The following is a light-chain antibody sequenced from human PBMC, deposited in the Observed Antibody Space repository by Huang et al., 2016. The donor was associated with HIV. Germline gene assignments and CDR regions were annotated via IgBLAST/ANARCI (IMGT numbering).Light chain of an antibody. CDR1: QSVSSY. V-gene: IGKV3-11*01. J-gene: IGKJ4*01. CDR3: QQRSNWLT. CDR2: DAS. Sequence: EIVLTQSPATLSLSPGERATPSCRASQSVSSYLAWYQQTPGQAPRLLIYDASNRATGLPARFSGSGSGTDFTLTISSLEPEDFAVYYCQQRSNWLTFGGGTKVEIK.